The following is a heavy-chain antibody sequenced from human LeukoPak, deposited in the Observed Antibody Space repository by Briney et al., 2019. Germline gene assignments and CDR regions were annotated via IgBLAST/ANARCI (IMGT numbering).Heavy chain of an antibody. D-gene: IGHD6-19*01. Sequence: SETLSLTCTVSGGSISSGSYYWSWIRQPAGKGLEWIGRIYTSGSTNYNPSLKSRVTISVDTSKNQFSLKLSSVTAADTAVYYCARAGHYSSGWSYYYYYYMDVWGKGTTVTISS. CDR3: ARAGHYSSGWSYYYYYYMDV. CDR2: IYTSGST. V-gene: IGHV4-61*02. CDR1: GGSISSGSYY. J-gene: IGHJ6*03.